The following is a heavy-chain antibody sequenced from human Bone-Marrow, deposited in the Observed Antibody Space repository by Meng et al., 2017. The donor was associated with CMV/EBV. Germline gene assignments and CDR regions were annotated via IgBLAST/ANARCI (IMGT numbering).Heavy chain of an antibody. Sequence: SETLSLTCSVFGGSISRYYWSWIRQIPGKGLEWIGYVYSSGTTKYNPSLRSRVTISVDTSKNQFSLKLSSVTAADTAVYYCARGPLWGGTKNWFAPWGQGPRVTGSS. CDR1: GGSISRYY. D-gene: IGHD7-27*01. V-gene: IGHV4-59*01. J-gene: IGHJ5*02. CDR2: VYSSGTT. CDR3: ARGPLWGGTKNWFAP.